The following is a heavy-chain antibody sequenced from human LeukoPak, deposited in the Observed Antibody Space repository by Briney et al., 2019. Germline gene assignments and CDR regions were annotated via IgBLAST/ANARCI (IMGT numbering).Heavy chain of an antibody. Sequence: ASVKVSRKASGYTFTGYYMHWVRQVPGQGLEWMGWINPNSGGTNYAQKFQGRVTMTRDTSISTAYMELSRLRSGDTAVYYCARDPTYSSGWGDYYYYGMDVWGQGTTVTVSS. CDR1: GYTFTGYY. CDR2: INPNSGGT. V-gene: IGHV1-2*02. CDR3: ARDPTYSSGWGDYYYYGMDV. J-gene: IGHJ6*02. D-gene: IGHD6-19*01.